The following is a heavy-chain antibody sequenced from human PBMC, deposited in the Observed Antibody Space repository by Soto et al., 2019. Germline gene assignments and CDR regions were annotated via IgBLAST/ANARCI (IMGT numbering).Heavy chain of an antibody. J-gene: IGHJ2*01. V-gene: IGHV1-69*01. D-gene: IGHD2-21*01. CDR3: ARDLEVGDVRYFDL. CDR2: IIPIFGTA. CDR1: GGTFSSYA. Sequence: QVQLVQSGAEVKKPGSSVKVSCKASGGTFSSYAISWVRQAPGQGLEWMGGIIPIFGTANYAQKFQGRVTITADESTSKAYMELSSLRSEDTAVYYCARDLEVGDVRYFDLWGRGTLVTVSS.